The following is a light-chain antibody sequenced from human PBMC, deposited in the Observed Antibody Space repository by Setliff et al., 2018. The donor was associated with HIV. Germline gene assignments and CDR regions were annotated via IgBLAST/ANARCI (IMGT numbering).Light chain of an antibody. J-gene: IGLJ1*01. CDR2: DDN. Sequence: SYELTQPPSVSVAPGKTAGITCGGNNIGSKSVHWYQQKPGQAPVLVVYDDNDRPSGIPERFSGSNSGNTATLTISRVEAGDEADYYCQVWDSSSDHHGFGTGTRSPS. V-gene: IGLV3-21*03. CDR3: QVWDSSSDHHG. CDR1: NIGSKS.